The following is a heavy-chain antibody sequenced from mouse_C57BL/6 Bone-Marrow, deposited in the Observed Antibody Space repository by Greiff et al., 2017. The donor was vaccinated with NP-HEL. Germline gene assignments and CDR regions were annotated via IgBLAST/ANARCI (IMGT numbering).Heavy chain of an antibody. D-gene: IGHD2-5*01. Sequence: VQRVESGAELAKPGASVKLSCKASGYTFTSYWMHWVKQRPGQGLEWIGYINPSSGYTKYNQKFKDKATLTADKSSSTAYMQLSSLTYEDSAVYYCARYYYSNYLCAYWGQGTLVTVSA. CDR3: ARYYYSNYLCAY. CDR2: INPSSGYT. V-gene: IGHV1-7*01. CDR1: GYTFTSYW. J-gene: IGHJ3*01.